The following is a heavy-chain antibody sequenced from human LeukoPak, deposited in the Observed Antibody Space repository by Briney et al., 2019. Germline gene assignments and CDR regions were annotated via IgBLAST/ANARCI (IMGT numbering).Heavy chain of an antibody. J-gene: IGHJ6*02. V-gene: IGHV1-69*04. Sequence: ASVKVSCKASGYTFTSYGIIWVRQAPGQGLEWMGRIIPILGIANYAQKFQGRVTITADKSTSTAYMELSSLRSEDTAVYYCAIAAAGTNFYYYYGMDVWGQGTTVTVSS. CDR1: GYTFTSYG. CDR3: AIAAAGTNFYYYYGMDV. CDR2: IIPILGIA. D-gene: IGHD6-13*01.